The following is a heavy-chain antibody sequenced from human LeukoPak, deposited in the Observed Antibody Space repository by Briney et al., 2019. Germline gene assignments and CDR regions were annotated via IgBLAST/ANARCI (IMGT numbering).Heavy chain of an antibody. J-gene: IGHJ4*02. V-gene: IGHV3-23*01. D-gene: IGHD6-19*01. CDR3: ATLSSSGWYSDY. CDR2: ISGSGGST. Sequence: GGSLRLSCAASGFTCSSYAMSWVRQAPGKGLEWVSAISGSGGSTYYADSVKGRFTISRDNSRNTLYLQMNSLRAEDTAVYYCATLSSSGWYSDYWGQGTLVTVSS. CDR1: GFTCSSYA.